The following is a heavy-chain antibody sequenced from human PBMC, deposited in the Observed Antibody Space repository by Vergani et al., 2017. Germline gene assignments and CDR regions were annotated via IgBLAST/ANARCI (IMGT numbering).Heavy chain of an antibody. CDR2: ISSSGSTI. CDR3: ARDHPDEDIGVVPAAPSDAFDI. V-gene: IGHV3-11*01. CDR1: GFTFSDYY. D-gene: IGHD2-2*01. J-gene: IGHJ3*02. Sequence: QVQLVESGGGLVKPGGSLRLSCAASGFTFSDYYMSWIRQAPGKGLEWVSYISSSGSTIYYADSVKGRFTISRDNAKNSLYLQMNSLRAEDTAVYYCARDHPDEDIGVVPAAPSDAFDIWGQGTMVTVSS.